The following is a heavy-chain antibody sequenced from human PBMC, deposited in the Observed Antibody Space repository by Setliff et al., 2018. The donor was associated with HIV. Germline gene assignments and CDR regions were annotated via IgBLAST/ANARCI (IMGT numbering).Heavy chain of an antibody. Sequence: GGSLRLSCAASGFTFSRYSMNWFRQAPGKGLEWVSSISSSGSYIHYADSVKGRFTISRDNAKNSQYLLMSDLRAEDTAVYYCAAVFTGEPGRSLDYWGQGTPVTVSS. CDR1: GFTFSRYS. CDR3: AAVFTGEPGRSLDY. CDR2: ISSSGSYI. V-gene: IGHV3-21*01. J-gene: IGHJ4*02. D-gene: IGHD1-26*01.